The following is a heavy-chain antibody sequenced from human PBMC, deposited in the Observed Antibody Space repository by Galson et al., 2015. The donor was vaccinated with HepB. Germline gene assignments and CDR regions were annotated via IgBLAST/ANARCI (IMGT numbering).Heavy chain of an antibody. Sequence: SLRLSCAASGFTFSSYSMNWVRQAPGKGLQWVAVITYDGTNKFYARSVKGRFTISRDNSRNTLFLHMNSLRPEDTALYYCVKGGGYSAIRGRGGFDSWGQGALVTVSS. CDR1: GFTFSSYS. V-gene: IGHV3-30*03. CDR3: VKGGGYSAIRGRGGFDS. J-gene: IGHJ4*02. CDR2: ITYDGTNK. D-gene: IGHD5-12*01.